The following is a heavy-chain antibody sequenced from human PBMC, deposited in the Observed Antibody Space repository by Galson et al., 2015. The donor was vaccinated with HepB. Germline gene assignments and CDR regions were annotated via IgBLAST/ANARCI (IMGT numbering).Heavy chain of an antibody. Sequence: SVKVSCKASGGTFSSYTISWVRQAPGQGLEWMGRIIPILGIANYAQKFQGRVTITADKSTSTAYMELSSLRSEDTAVYYCARDYDEVGASFAYWGQGTLVTVSS. D-gene: IGHD1-26*01. J-gene: IGHJ4*02. CDR3: ARDYDEVGASFAY. CDR2: IIPILGIA. CDR1: GGTFSSYT. V-gene: IGHV1-69*04.